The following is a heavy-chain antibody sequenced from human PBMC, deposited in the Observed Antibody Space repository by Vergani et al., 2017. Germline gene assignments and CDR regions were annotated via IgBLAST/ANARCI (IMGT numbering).Heavy chain of an antibody. CDR1: GFNFDDYA. Sequence: EVQLVESGGGLVQPGRSLRLSCAASGFNFDDYAMHWVRQAPGKGLEWVSGISWNSGSIGYADSVKGRFTISKDKAKNSLYLQMDSLRAGDAAVYYCARVRDSSSGYLSSETNWFDPWGQGTLVTVSS. J-gene: IGHJ5*02. D-gene: IGHD6-13*01. CDR2: ISWNSGSI. CDR3: ARVRDSSSGYLSSETNWFDP. V-gene: IGHV3-9*01.